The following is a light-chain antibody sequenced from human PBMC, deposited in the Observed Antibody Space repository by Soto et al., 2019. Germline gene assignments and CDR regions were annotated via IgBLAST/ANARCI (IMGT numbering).Light chain of an antibody. CDR1: SSDVGGYNY. Sequence: QSALTQPASVSGSPGQSITISCTGTSSDVGGYNYVSWYQQHPGKAPKLMIFEVNTRPSGVSNRFSGSKSGNTASLTISGPQTEDEADYYCTSYTTSGTTYVVFGGGTKLTVL. CDR2: EVN. J-gene: IGLJ2*01. V-gene: IGLV2-14*01. CDR3: TSYTTSGTTYVV.